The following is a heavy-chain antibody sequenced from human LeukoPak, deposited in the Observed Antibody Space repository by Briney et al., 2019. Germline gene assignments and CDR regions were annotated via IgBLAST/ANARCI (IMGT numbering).Heavy chain of an antibody. CDR2: IYHSGKT. V-gene: IGHV4-38-2*02. CDR1: GYSISSGFY. Sequence: SETLSLTCSVSGYSISSGFYWGWIRQSPGKGLEWIGSIYHSGKTYDNPSFKSRVTMSVDTSKNQFSLNLRSVTAADTAVYFCARERRLNRYYYYYMDVWGKGTTVTVSS. D-gene: IGHD6-25*01. CDR3: ARERRLNRYYYYYMDV. J-gene: IGHJ6*03.